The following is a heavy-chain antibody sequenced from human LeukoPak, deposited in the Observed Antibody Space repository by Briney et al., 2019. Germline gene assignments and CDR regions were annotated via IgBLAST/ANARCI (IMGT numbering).Heavy chain of an antibody. Sequence: GASVKVSCKASGGTFRSNSISWVRQAPGQGLEWMGGITPIFGTTNYAQKFQDRATITADKSTNTGYMELSSLRSEDTAVYYCTVGSGWGPEYSHHWGQGTLVIVSS. D-gene: IGHD6-19*01. CDR1: GGTFRSNS. J-gene: IGHJ1*01. V-gene: IGHV1-69*06. CDR2: ITPIFGTT. CDR3: TVGSGWGPEYSHH.